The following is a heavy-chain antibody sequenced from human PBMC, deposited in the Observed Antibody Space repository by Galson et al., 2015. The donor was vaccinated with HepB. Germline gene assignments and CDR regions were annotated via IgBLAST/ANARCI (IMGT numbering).Heavy chain of an antibody. Sequence: SLRLSCAASGFTFSSYSMNWVRQAPGKGLEWVSSISSSSSYIYYADSVKGRFTISRDNAKNSLYLQMNSLRAEDTAVYYCHTFGGVITHTLNFDYWGQGTLVTVSS. V-gene: IGHV3-21*01. CDR1: GFTFSSYS. D-gene: IGHD3-16*02. CDR3: HTFGGVITHTLNFDY. J-gene: IGHJ4*02. CDR2: ISSSSSYI.